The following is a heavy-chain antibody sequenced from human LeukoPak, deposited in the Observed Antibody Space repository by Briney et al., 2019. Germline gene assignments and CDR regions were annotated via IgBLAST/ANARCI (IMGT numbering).Heavy chain of an antibody. D-gene: IGHD6-13*01. CDR3: ARNLVRSSFDY. J-gene: IGHJ4*02. Sequence: SETLSLTCAVSSYSISSGYYWGWIRQPPGKGLEWIGSIYHSGSTYYNPSLKSRVTISVDTSKNQFSLKLSSVTAADTAVYYCARNLVRSSFDYWGQGTLATVSS. V-gene: IGHV4-38-2*01. CDR1: SYSISSGYY. CDR2: IYHSGST.